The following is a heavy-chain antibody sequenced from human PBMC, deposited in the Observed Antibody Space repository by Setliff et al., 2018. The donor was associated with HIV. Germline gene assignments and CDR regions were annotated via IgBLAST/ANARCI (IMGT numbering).Heavy chain of an antibody. CDR2: VYYSGIT. Sequence: PSETLSLTCTVSGGSIIDSRYFWGWIRQPPGKGLEWIGSVYYSGITSYSSSLKSRVTVSVDTSRIQFSLKLTSVTAAATATYYCARDTGVNVAPDGRGYHTFEFWGRGTMVTVSS. D-gene: IGHD3-10*01. V-gene: IGHV4-39*07. CDR1: GGSIIDSRYF. J-gene: IGHJ3*01. CDR3: ARDTGVNVAPDGRGYHTFEF.